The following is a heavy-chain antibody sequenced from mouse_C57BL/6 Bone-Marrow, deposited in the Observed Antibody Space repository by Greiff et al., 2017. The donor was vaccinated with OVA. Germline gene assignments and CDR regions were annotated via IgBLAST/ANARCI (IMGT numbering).Heavy chain of an antibody. J-gene: IGHJ4*01. D-gene: IGHD1-1*01. CDR3: ARTPYSSWWDY. Sequence: VQLQQPGAELVRPGTSVKLSCKASGYTFTSYWMHWVKQRPGQGLAWIGVIDPSDSYTNYNQKFKGKATLTAATSSSTAYMQLSSLPSEVSAVYYCARTPYSSWWDYWGQGTSVTVSS. V-gene: IGHV1-59*01. CDR1: GYTFTSYW. CDR2: IDPSDSYT.